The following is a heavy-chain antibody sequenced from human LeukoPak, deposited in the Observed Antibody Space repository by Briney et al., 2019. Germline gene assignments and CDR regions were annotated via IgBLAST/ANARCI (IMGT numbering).Heavy chain of an antibody. J-gene: IGHJ3*02. V-gene: IGHV3-30*02. CDR3: AKDLALLGYCSSTSCPGLGDAFDI. Sequence: GGSLRLSCAASGFTFSSYGMHWVRQAPGKGLEWVAFIRYDGSNKYYADSVKGRFTISRDNSKNTLYLQMNSLRAEDTAVYYCAKDLALLGYCSSTSCPGLGDAFDIWGQGTMVTVSS. D-gene: IGHD2-2*01. CDR2: IRYDGSNK. CDR1: GFTFSSYG.